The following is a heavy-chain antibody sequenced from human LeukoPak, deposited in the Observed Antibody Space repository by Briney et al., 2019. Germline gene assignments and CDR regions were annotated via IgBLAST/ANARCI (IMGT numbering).Heavy chain of an antibody. V-gene: IGHV4-39*01. D-gene: IGHD5-24*01. CDR2: IYYSGST. CDR1: GGSISSSSYY. J-gene: IGHJ3*02. Sequence: SETLSLTCTVSGGSISSSSYYWGWIRQPPGKGLEWIGSIYYSGSTYYNPSLKSRVTISVDTSKNQSSLKLSSVTAADTAVYYCASERDGYNDDAFDIWGQGTVVTVSS. CDR3: ASERDGYNDDAFDI.